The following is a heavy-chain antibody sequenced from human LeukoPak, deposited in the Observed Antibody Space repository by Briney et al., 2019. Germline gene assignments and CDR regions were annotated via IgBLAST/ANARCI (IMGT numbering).Heavy chain of an antibody. Sequence: GSLRLSCAASGFTFDDYGMSWVRQAPGKGLEWVSGINRNGSSTGYADSVKGRFTISRDNAKNSLYLQMNSLRAEDTAFYYCARFCDCSSTSFYPNLFDPWGQGTLVTLSS. V-gene: IGHV3-20*04. CDR1: GFTFDDYG. CDR2: INRNGSST. J-gene: IGHJ5*02. D-gene: IGHD2-2*01. CDR3: ARFCDCSSTSFYPNLFDP.